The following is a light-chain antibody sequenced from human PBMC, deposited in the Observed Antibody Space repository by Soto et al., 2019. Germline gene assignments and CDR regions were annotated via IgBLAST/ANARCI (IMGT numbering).Light chain of an antibody. CDR3: SSYTNSGTLVV. V-gene: IGLV2-14*01. Sequence: QSALTQPASVSGSPGQSITISCTGTSSDVGGCNYVSWYQQHPGKAPKLMISDVSNRPSGVSDRFSGSKSGNTASLTISGLQAEDEADYYCSSYTNSGTLVVFGGGTKLTVL. J-gene: IGLJ2*01. CDR2: DVS. CDR1: SSDVGGCNY.